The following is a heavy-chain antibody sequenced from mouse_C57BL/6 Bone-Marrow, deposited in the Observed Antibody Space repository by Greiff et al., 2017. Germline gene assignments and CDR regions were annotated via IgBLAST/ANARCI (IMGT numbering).Heavy chain of an antibody. V-gene: IGHV1-19*01. Sequence: EVKLQESGPVLVKPGASVKMSCKASGYTFTDYYMNWVKQSHGKSLEWIGVINPYNGGTSYNQKFKGKATLTVDKSSSTAYMELNSLTSEDSAVYYGARSHYSNYGAWFAYWGQGTLVTVSA. D-gene: IGHD2-5*01. J-gene: IGHJ3*01. CDR2: INPYNGGT. CDR1: GYTFTDYY. CDR3: ARSHYSNYGAWFAY.